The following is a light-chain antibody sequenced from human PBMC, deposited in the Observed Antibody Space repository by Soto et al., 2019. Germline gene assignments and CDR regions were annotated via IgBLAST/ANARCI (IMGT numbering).Light chain of an antibody. Sequence: QSALTQPASVSGSPGQSITISCTGTSSDVGAYNYVSWYQQHPGKAPKLMIYDVSNRPPGVSSRFSGSKSGNTASLTFSGLQAEDEADYYCSSYTTGSIYVFGTGTKLTVL. CDR3: SSYTTGSIYV. CDR2: DVS. CDR1: SSDVGAYNY. V-gene: IGLV2-14*01. J-gene: IGLJ1*01.